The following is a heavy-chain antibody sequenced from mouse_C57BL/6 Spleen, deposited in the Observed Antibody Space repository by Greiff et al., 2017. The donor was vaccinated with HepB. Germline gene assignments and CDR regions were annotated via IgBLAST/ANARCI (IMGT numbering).Heavy chain of an antibody. D-gene: IGHD1-1*01. V-gene: IGHV5-6*01. CDR2: ISSGGSYT. J-gene: IGHJ1*03. CDR1: GFTFSSYG. Sequence: EVKLMESGGDLVKPGGSLKLSCAASGFTFSSYGMSWVRQTPDKRLEWVATISSGGSYTYYPDSVKGRFTISRDNAKNTLYLQMSSLKSEDTAMYYCARLTTVNWYFDVWGTGTTVTVSS. CDR3: ARLTTVNWYFDV.